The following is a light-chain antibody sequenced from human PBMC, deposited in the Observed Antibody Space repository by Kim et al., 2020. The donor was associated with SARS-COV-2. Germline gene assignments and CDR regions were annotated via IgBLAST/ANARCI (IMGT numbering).Light chain of an antibody. CDR3: QQYETSPWT. CDR1: QSVGNDY. J-gene: IGKJ1*01. Sequence: PGERATLSCRTSQSVGNDYLAWYQQKPGQAPRLLIYATSRRATGIPDRFSGSGSGTDFTLTISRLEPEDFAVFYCQQYETSPWTFGQGTKVDIK. CDR2: ATS. V-gene: IGKV3-20*01.